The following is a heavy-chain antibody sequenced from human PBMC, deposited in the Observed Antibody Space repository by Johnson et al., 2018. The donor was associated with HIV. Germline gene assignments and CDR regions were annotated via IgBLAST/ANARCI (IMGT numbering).Heavy chain of an antibody. D-gene: IGHD3-16*01. V-gene: IGHV3-20*04. J-gene: IGHJ3*02. Sequence: VQLVESGGGVVRPGGSLRLSCAASGFTFDDYGMSWVRQAPGQGLVWVSGINWNGGSTGYADSVKGRFPISRDSSKNTMFLLMSSLRVEDTAVYYCEKYGGGGTYFTAFDIWGQGTKVTVSS. CDR1: GFTFDDYG. CDR2: INWNGGST. CDR3: EKYGGGGTYFTAFDI.